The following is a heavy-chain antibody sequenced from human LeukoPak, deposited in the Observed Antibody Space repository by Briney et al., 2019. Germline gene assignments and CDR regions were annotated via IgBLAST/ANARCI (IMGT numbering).Heavy chain of an antibody. CDR3: ARGAGPKAFDV. J-gene: IGHJ3*01. V-gene: IGHV1-2*02. CDR1: GYTFTGNH. CDR2: INPNNGGT. Sequence: EASVKVSCKASGYTFTGNHLHWVRQPPGQGLEWMGRINPNNGGTSFAQNFQGRVTLTRDTSISTAYMELSTLRSDDTAVYYCARGAGPKAFDVWGQGTMVTVST.